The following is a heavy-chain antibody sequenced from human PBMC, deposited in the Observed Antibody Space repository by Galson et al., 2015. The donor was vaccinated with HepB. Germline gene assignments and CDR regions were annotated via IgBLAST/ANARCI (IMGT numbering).Heavy chain of an antibody. D-gene: IGHD2-21*02. CDR2: INPSGGST. Sequence: SVKVSCKASGYTFTSYYMHWVRQAPGQGLEWLGIINPSGGSTTYAQKLQGRVTMTRDTSTTTVYMELSSLRSEDTAVYYCARPRLAYCGVDCYSSFDYWGQGTLVTVSS. V-gene: IGHV1-46*03. J-gene: IGHJ4*02. CDR3: ARPRLAYCGVDCYSSFDY. CDR1: GYTFTSYY.